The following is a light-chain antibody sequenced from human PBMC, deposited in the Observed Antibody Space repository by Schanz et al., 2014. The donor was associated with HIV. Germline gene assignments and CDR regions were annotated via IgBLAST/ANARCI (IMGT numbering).Light chain of an antibody. J-gene: IGKJ2*01. Sequence: DIQMTQFPSTLSASVGDRVTITCRASQSISRWLAWYQQRPGKAPKLLISKASALESGVPSRFSGSGSGTEFTLTISSLQPDDLASYHCQQYNGLSPITFGQGTKRE. CDR2: KAS. CDR1: QSISRW. CDR3: QQYNGLSPIT. V-gene: IGKV1-5*03.